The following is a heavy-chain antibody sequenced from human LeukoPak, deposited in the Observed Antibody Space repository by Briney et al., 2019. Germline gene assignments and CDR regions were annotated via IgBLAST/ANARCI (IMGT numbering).Heavy chain of an antibody. CDR2: INPHSGST. Sequence: ASVKVSCKASGYSSTGYFVLWMRQAPGQGLEWLGWINPHSGSTNYAPKFQGRVTSTRDTSINTVYLEVTSLRPDDTAIYYCARRGLAASSDSWGQGTLVTVSS. D-gene: IGHD2-15*01. V-gene: IGHV1-2*02. CDR3: ARRGLAASSDS. CDR1: GYSSTGYF. J-gene: IGHJ4*02.